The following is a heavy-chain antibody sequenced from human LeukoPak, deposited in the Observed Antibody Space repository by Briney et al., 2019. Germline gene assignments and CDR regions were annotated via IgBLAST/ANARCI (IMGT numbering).Heavy chain of an antibody. CDR3: ARVRAYYYEDY. J-gene: IGHJ4*02. V-gene: IGHV3-7*01. CDR2: IKQDGSEK. D-gene: IGHD3-22*01. Sequence: GGSLRLSCAASGFTFSSYWMSWVRQAPGKGLEWVANIKQDGSEKSYVDSVKGRFTISRDNAKNSLYLQMNSLRAEDTAVYYCARVRAYYYEDYWGQGTLVTVSS. CDR1: GFTFSSYW.